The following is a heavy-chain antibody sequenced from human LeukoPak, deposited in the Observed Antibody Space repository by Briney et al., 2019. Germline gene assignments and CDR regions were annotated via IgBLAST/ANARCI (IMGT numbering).Heavy chain of an antibody. Sequence: GGSLRLSCAASGFTFSTYWMTWVRQAPGKGLEWVGNVKQDGSENYYADSVKGRFTISRDNAKNSLYLQMNSLRAEDTAVYYCARAHALGWAPGRYYYYYMDVWGKGTTVTVSS. J-gene: IGHJ6*03. CDR3: ARAHALGWAPGRYYYYYMDV. D-gene: IGHD3-16*01. V-gene: IGHV3-7*03. CDR2: VKQDGSEN. CDR1: GFTFSTYW.